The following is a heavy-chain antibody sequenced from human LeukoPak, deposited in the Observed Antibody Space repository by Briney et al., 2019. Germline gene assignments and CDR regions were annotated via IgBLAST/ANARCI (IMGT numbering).Heavy chain of an antibody. V-gene: IGHV3-21*01. J-gene: IGHJ4*02. Sequence: PGGSLRLSCAASGFTFNSYSMNWVRQAPGKGLEWVSSITSSSDYIYYADSVKGRFTISRDNAKNSLYLQMNSLRAEDTAVYYCARRRLERLDYWGQGTLVTVSS. CDR1: GFTFNSYS. CDR2: ITSSSDYI. D-gene: IGHD1-1*01. CDR3: ARRRLERLDY.